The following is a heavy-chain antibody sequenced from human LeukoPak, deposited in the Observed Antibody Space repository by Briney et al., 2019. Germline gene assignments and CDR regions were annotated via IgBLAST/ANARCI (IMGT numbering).Heavy chain of an antibody. CDR3: ASQLVPAAISY. CDR2: IYHSGST. D-gene: IGHD2-2*01. Sequence: SQTLSLTCAVSGGSISSGGYSWSWIRQPPGKGLEWIGYIYHSGSTYYNPSLKSRVTISVDRSKNQFSLKLSSVTAADTAVYYCASQLVPAAISYWGPGTLVTVSS. V-gene: IGHV4-30-2*01. CDR1: GGSISSGGYS. J-gene: IGHJ4*02.